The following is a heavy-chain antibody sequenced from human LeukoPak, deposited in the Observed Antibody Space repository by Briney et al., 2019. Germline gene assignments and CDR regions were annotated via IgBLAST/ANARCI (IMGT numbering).Heavy chain of an antibody. V-gene: IGHV6-1*01. J-gene: IGHJ4*02. CDR2: TCYRSRWYT. CDR3: ARDLVQGYSFTFYFDY. D-gene: IGHD5-18*01. Sequence: SQTLSLTCAISGDSVSNNSAAWNWIRQSPSRGLEWLGRTCYRSRWYTDYAISVKSRITISPDTSKNQFSLQLNSVTPEDTAMYYCARDLVQGYSFTFYFDYWGQGTPVTVSS. CDR1: GDSVSNNSAA.